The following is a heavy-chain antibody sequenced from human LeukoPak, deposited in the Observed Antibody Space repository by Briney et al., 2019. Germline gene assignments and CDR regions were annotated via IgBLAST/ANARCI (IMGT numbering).Heavy chain of an antibody. CDR2: IYYSGST. J-gene: IGHJ4*02. CDR3: ARVVAAAGKTRNFDY. CDR1: GGSISSSSYY. V-gene: IGHV4-39*07. D-gene: IGHD6-13*01. Sequence: SETLSLTCTVSGGSISSSSYYWGWIRQPPGKGLEWIGSIYYSGSTYYNPSLKSRVTISVDTSKNQFSLKLSSVTAADTAVYYCARVVAAAGKTRNFDYWGQGTLVTVSS.